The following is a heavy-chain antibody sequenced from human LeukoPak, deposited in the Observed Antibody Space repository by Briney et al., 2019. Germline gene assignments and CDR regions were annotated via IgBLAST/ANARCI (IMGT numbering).Heavy chain of an antibody. V-gene: IGHV5-51*01. CDR1: GYSFTTYW. CDR2: IFPGDSDT. D-gene: IGHD3-10*01. J-gene: IGHJ5*02. CDR3: ARLQLLWFGEPPHWFDP. Sequence: GESLKISCKGSGYSFTTYWIGWVRQVPEKGLEWMGIIFPGDSDTRYSPSFQGQVTISVDKSITTASLRWSSLKASDTAMYYCARLQLLWFGEPPHWFDPWGQGTLVTVSS.